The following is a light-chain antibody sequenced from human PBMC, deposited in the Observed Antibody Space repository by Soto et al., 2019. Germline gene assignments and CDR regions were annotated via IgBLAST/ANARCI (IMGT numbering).Light chain of an antibody. V-gene: IGKV3-15*01. J-gene: IGKJ2*01. CDR1: QSIGIN. CDR2: GSS. CDR3: QQYNNWPPMYT. Sequence: EIVMTQSPATLSVSPGERATLSCRASQSIGINLAWYQQKPGQAPRLLIYGSSTRATGIPARFSGSGSGTELTLTVSSLQSEDCAVYYCQQYNNWPPMYTFGQGTKLQIK.